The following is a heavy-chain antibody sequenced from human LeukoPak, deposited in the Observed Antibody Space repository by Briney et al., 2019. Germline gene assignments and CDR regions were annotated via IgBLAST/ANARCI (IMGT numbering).Heavy chain of an antibody. V-gene: IGHV1-2*04. CDR2: INPNSGGT. D-gene: IGHD2-2*02. CDR3: ARMEPGYCSSTSCYNGFDY. CDR1: GYTFTSYY. J-gene: IGHJ4*02. Sequence: ASVKVSCKASGYTFTSYYMHWVRQAPRQGLEWTGSINPNSGGTNYAQKFQGWVTMTRDTSISTAYMELSRLRSEDTAVYYCARMEPGYCSSTSCYNGFDYWGQGTLVTVSS.